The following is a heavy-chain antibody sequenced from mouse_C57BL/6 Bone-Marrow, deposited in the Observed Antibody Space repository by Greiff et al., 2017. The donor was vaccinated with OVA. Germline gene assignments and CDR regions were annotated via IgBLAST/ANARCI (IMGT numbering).Heavy chain of an antibody. V-gene: IGHV5-17*01. CDR3: VTGFYAMDY. CDR1: GFTFSDYG. D-gene: IGHD4-1*01. CDR2: ISSGSSTI. Sequence: VQLQQSGGGLVKPGGSLKLSCAASGFTFSDYGMHWVRQAPEKGLEWVAYISSGSSTIYYEETVKGRFTISRDNAKNTLFMQMTSLRSEDTAMYYCVTGFYAMDYWGQGTSVSVSS. J-gene: IGHJ4*01.